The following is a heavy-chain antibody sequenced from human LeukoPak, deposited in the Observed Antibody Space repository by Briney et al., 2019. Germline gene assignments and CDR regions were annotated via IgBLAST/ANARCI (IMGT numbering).Heavy chain of an antibody. V-gene: IGHV4-38-2*02. CDR2: INHSGST. D-gene: IGHD2-21*02. CDR1: CYSISSGYY. CDR3: AGVTVLFDY. J-gene: IGHJ4*02. Sequence: SETLSLTCTVSCYSISSGYYWGWIRQPPGKGLEWIGEINHSGSTNYNPSLKSRVTISVDTSKNQFSLKLSSVTAADTAVYYCAGVTVLFDYWGQGTLVTVSS.